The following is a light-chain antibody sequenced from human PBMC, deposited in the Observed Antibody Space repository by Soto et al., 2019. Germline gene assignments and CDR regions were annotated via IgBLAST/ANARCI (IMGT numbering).Light chain of an antibody. CDR2: EVT. J-gene: IGLJ1*01. Sequence: QSVLTQPSSVSGSPVQTITISCTGTSSDIGGYNAVSLYQHHPGKAPKLIIYEVTHRPSGVSDRFSASKSGNTASLTISGLQAEDEADYYCNSFRVSHLYVFGTGTKVTV. V-gene: IGLV2-14*01. CDR3: NSFRVSHLYV. CDR1: SSDIGGYNA.